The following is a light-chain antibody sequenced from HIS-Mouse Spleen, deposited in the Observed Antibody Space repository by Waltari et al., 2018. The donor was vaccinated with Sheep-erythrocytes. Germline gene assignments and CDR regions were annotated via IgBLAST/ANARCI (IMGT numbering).Light chain of an antibody. J-gene: IGLJ3*02. V-gene: IGLV2-23*01. CDR2: EGS. CDR3: CSYAGSSTWV. Sequence: GQSITISCTGTHSDVGSYYLFPWYQQHPGKAPKLMIYEGSKRPSGVSNRFSGSKSGNTASLTISGLQAEDEADYYCCSYAGSSTWVFGGGTKLTVL. CDR1: HSDVGSYYL.